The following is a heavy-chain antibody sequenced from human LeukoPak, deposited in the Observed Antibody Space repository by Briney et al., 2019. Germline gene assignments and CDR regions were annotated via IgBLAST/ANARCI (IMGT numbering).Heavy chain of an antibody. CDR3: AKDMAATLDY. CDR1: GFTFSSYA. V-gene: IGHV3-30-3*01. Sequence: QPGRSLRLSCAASGFTFSSYAMHWVRQAPGKGLEWVAVISYDGSNKYYADSVKGRFTISRDNSKNTLYLQMNSLRAEDTAVYYCAKDMAATLDYWGQGTLVTVSS. J-gene: IGHJ4*02. D-gene: IGHD6-25*01. CDR2: ISYDGSNK.